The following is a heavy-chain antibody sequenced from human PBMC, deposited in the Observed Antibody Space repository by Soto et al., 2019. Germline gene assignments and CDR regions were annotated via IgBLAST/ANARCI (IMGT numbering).Heavy chain of an antibody. D-gene: IGHD1-7*01. J-gene: IGHJ6*02. CDR2: VSGYNGNT. CDR3: ARAGELPYYSYGMDV. CDR1: GYTFTTSG. Sequence: QVQLVQSGGEVKKPGASVKVSCKASGYTFTTSGVSWVRQAPGQGLEWMGWVSGYNGNTKYEEKFHARVSMTTDTSTSTAYLELRSLTTDDTAVYYCARAGELPYYSYGMDVWGQGTTVIVSS. V-gene: IGHV1-18*01.